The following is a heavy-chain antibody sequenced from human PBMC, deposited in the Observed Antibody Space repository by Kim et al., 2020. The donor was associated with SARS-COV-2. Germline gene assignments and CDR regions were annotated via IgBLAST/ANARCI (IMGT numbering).Heavy chain of an antibody. Sequence: ASVKVSCKASGYTFTGYYMHWVRQAPGQGLEWMGWINPNSGGTNYAQKFQGRVTMTRDTSISTAYMELSRLRSDDTAVYYCARESTYYYDSSGYSLFLDYWGQGTLVTVSS. CDR3: ARESTYYYDSSGYSLFLDY. CDR1: GYTFTGYY. J-gene: IGHJ4*02. CDR2: INPNSGGT. D-gene: IGHD3-22*01. V-gene: IGHV1-2*02.